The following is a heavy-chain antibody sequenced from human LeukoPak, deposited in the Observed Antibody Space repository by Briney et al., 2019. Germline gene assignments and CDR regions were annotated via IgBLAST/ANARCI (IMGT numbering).Heavy chain of an antibody. CDR2: INPNSGGT. D-gene: IGHD3-10*01. V-gene: IGHV1-2*02. Sequence: ASVKVSCKASGYTFTGYYMHRVRQAPGQGLEWMGWINPNSGGTNYAQKFQGRVTMTRDTSISTAYMELSRLRSDDTAVYYCARSSYGSGSYYQSGVDYWGQGTLVTVSS. CDR3: ARSSYGSGSYYQSGVDY. J-gene: IGHJ4*02. CDR1: GYTFTGYY.